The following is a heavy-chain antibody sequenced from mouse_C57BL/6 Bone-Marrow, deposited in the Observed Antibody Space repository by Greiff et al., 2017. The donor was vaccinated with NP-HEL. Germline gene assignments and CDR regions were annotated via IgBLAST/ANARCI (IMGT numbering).Heavy chain of an antibody. V-gene: IGHV1-81*01. CDR1: GYTFTSYG. CDR2: IYPRSGNT. CDR3: ARGGDLITTVVATRVDY. D-gene: IGHD1-1*01. J-gene: IGHJ2*01. Sequence: VKLQESGAELARPGASVKLSCKASGYTFTSYGISWVKQRTGQGLEWIGEIYPRSGNTYYNEKFKGKATLTADKSSSTAYMELRSLTSEDSAVYFCARGGDLITTVVATRVDYWGQGTTLTVSS.